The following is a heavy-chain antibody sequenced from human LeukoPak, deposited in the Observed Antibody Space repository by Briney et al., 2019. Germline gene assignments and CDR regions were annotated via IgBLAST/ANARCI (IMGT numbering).Heavy chain of an antibody. CDR2: ICHSGST. CDR1: GYSISSGYY. CDR3: ARGKGGVDSLTMVRGVMKEDSYYYNYMDV. D-gene: IGHD3-10*01. J-gene: IGHJ6*03. Sequence: PSETLSLTCTVSGYSISSGYYWGWIRQPPGKGLEWIGSICHSGSTYYNPSLKSRVTISVDTSKNQFSLKLSSVTAADTAVYYCARGKGGVDSLTMVRGVMKEDSYYYNYMDVWGKGTTVTISS. V-gene: IGHV4-38-2*02.